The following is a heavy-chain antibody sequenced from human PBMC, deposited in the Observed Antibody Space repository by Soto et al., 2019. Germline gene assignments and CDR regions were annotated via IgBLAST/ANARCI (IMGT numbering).Heavy chain of an antibody. D-gene: IGHD3-10*01. CDR2: VYYNGNT. V-gene: IGHV4-31*02. J-gene: IGHJ6*02. CDR1: GGSIGSRDYY. CDR3: ARDKGGAALKGSGMDV. Sequence: QVQVQESGPGLVKPSQTLSLKCSVSGGSIGSRDYYWSWIRQHPEKGLEWIGSVYYNGNTDYNPCPRVRPTMSLDTSMNEFSLKMTSVTAADTAVYYCARDKGGAALKGSGMDVWGQGTTVTVS.